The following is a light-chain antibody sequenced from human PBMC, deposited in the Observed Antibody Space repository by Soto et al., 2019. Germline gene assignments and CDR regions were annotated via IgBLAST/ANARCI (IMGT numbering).Light chain of an antibody. J-gene: IGKJ1*01. CDR1: QSVSSSY. CDR2: GAS. Sequence: EIVLTKSPGTLSLSPGERATLSCTASQSVSSSYLAWYQQKPGQAPRLLIYGASSRATGLPGRFSGSGSGTDFTLTISRLEPEDFAVYYCQQYGSSPLTFRQGTKVDIK. CDR3: QQYGSSPLT. V-gene: IGKV3-20*01.